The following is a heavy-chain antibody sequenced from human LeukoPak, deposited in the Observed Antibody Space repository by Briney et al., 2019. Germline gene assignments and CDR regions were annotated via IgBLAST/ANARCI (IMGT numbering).Heavy chain of an antibody. CDR2: ISSSGSTI. CDR3: VRDWGYDSSGYWQKYFDT. D-gene: IGHD3-22*01. V-gene: IGHV3-48*03. Sequence: GGSLRLSCAASGFTFSSYEMNWVRQAPGKGLEWVSYISSSGSTIYYADSVKGRFTISRDNAKNTVYLQMNSLRAEDTAVYYCVRDWGYDSSGYWQKYFDTWGQGTLVTVSS. J-gene: IGHJ4*02. CDR1: GFTFSSYE.